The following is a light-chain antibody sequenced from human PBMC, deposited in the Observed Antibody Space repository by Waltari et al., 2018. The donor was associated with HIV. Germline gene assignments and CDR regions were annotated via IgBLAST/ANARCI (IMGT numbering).Light chain of an antibody. J-gene: IGLJ3*02. Sequence: QSALTQPASVSGSPGQSIPISCTGTSSDDGGYNYVSWYQQHPGKAPKRMIYDVSNRPSGVSNRFSGSKSGNTASLTISGLRAEDEADYYCSSYTSSSTWVFGGGTKLTVL. CDR3: SSYTSSSTWV. CDR2: DVS. CDR1: SSDDGGYNY. V-gene: IGLV2-14*01.